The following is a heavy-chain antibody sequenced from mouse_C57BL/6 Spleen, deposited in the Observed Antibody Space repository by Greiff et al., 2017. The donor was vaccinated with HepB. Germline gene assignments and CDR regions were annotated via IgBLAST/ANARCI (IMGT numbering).Heavy chain of an antibody. V-gene: IGHV1-69*01. J-gene: IGHJ3*01. D-gene: IGHD2-4*01. CDR2: IDPSDSYT. CDR1: GYTFTSYW. CDR3: EKGLRRTAPFAY. Sequence: VQLQQPGAELVMPGASVKLSCKASGYTFTSYWMHWVKQRPGQGLEWIGEIDPSDSYTNYNQKFKGKSTLTVDKSSSTAYMQHSSLTSEDSAVYYGEKGLRRTAPFAYWGQGTLVTVSA.